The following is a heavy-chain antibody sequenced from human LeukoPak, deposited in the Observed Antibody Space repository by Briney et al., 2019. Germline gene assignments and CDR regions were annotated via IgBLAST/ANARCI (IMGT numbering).Heavy chain of an antibody. Sequence: PSETLSLTCTVSGGSISSGDYYWSWIRQPPGKGLEWIGYIYYSGSTYYNPSLKSRVTISVDTSKNQFSLKLSSVTAADTAVYYCALPTGYSSGWYGPNFDYGAKETLAPVP. CDR3: ALPTGYSSGWYGPNFDY. D-gene: IGHD6-19*01. CDR2: IYYSGST. V-gene: IGHV4-30-4*01. J-gene: IGHJ4*02. CDR1: GGSISSGDYY.